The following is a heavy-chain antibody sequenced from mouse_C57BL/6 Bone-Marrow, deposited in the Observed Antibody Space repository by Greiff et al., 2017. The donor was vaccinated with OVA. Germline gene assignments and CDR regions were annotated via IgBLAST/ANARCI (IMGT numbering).Heavy chain of an antibody. Sequence: EVQLQESGGGLVKPGGSLKLSCAASGFTFSDYGMHWVRQAPEKGLEWVAYISSGSSTIYYADTVKGRFTISRDNAKNTLFLQMTSLRSEDTAMYYCARRLYYYGSSYGFAYWGQGTLVTVSA. CDR2: ISSGSSTI. CDR1: GFTFSDYG. V-gene: IGHV5-17*01. J-gene: IGHJ3*01. D-gene: IGHD1-1*01. CDR3: ARRLYYYGSSYGFAY.